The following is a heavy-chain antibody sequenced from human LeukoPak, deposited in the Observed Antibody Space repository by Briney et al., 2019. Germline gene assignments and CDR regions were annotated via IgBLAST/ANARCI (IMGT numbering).Heavy chain of an antibody. Sequence: GGCLRLSCAASGFTFSSYAMSWVRQAPGKGLEWVSCISSSGGSTYYADSVKGRFTISRDNSKSTLFLQMNSLRAEDTAVYYCAKNLNPFDSWGQGILVTVSS. V-gene: IGHV3-23*01. CDR2: ISSSGGST. J-gene: IGHJ4*02. CDR1: GFTFSSYA. CDR3: AKNLNPFDS.